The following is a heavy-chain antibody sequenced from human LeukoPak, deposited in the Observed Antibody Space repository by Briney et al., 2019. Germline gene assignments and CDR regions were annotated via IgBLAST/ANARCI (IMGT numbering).Heavy chain of an antibody. CDR2: INHSGST. Sequence: SETLSLTCAVYGGSFSGYYWSWIRQPPGKGLEWIGEINHSGSTNYNPSLKSRVTISVDTSKNQFSLKLSSVTAADTAVYYCAREAYCSGGSCYFGGFYYFDYWGQGTLVTLSS. CDR1: GGSFSGYY. V-gene: IGHV4-34*01. J-gene: IGHJ4*02. CDR3: AREAYCSGGSCYFGGFYYFDY. D-gene: IGHD2-15*01.